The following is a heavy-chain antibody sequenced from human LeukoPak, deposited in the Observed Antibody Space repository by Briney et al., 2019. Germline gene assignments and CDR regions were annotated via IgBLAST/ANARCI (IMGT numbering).Heavy chain of an antibody. CDR2: IKQDGSEK. Sequence: GGSLRLSCAASGFTFSSYWMSWVRQAPGKGLEWVANIKQDGSEKYYVDSVKGRFTISRDNAKNSLYLQMNSLKAEDTAVYYCARGHRYCSGGSCTTPRLYFDYWGQGTLVTVSS. J-gene: IGHJ4*02. D-gene: IGHD2-15*01. V-gene: IGHV3-7*03. CDR1: GFTFSSYW. CDR3: ARGHRYCSGGSCTTPRLYFDY.